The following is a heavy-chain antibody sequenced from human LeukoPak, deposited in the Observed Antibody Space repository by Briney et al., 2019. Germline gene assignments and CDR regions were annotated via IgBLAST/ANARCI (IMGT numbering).Heavy chain of an antibody. V-gene: IGHV4-39*01. D-gene: IGHD2-15*01. CDR2: IQNSATF. CDR3: ARLLGYCSDYNCPAWGS. Sequence: PSETLSLTCCVSGGSITSTGYYWGWLRQSPGQGLEWIGNIQNSATFYYNPSLKSRVTISVDMSKNQFSLKLSSVTAADTAVYYCARLLGYCSDYNCPAWGSWGMGTLVTVSS. CDR1: GGSITSTGYY. J-gene: IGHJ4*02.